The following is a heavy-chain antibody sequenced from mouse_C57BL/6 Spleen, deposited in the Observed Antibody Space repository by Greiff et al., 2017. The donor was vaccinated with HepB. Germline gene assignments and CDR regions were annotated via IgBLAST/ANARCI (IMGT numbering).Heavy chain of an antibody. CDR3: TRGGDYGSSYPWFAY. J-gene: IGHJ3*01. Sequence: QVQLQQSGAELVRPGASVTLSCKASGYTFTDYEMHWVKQTPVHGLEWIGAIDPETGGTAYNQKFKGKAILTADKSSSTAYMELRSLTSEDSAVYYCTRGGDYGSSYPWFAYWGQVTLVTVSA. CDR1: GYTFTDYE. CDR2: IDPETGGT. D-gene: IGHD1-1*01. V-gene: IGHV1-15*01.